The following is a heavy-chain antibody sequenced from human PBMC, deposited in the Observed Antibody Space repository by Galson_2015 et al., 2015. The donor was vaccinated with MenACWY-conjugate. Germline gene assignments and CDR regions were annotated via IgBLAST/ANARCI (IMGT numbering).Heavy chain of an antibody. D-gene: IGHD2-2*01. V-gene: IGHV3-23*01. CDR2: ISGSGRDT. J-gene: IGHJ4*02. CDR1: GFTFSTYA. CDR3: AKEYHRFDY. Sequence: RLSCAASGFTFSTYAMGWVRQAPGKGLEWVSAISGSGRDTYYADSVKGRFTISRDNSKSTLYLQMSSLRAEDTAVYYCAKEYHRFDYWDLGALVTVS.